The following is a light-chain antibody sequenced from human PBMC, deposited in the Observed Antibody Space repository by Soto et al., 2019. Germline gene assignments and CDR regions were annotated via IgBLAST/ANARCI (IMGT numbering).Light chain of an antibody. V-gene: IGKV3-20*01. CDR1: QSVSSY. CDR2: DAS. J-gene: IGKJ4*01. CDR3: QQYISSPLT. Sequence: EIVSTQSPATLSLSPGERATLSCRASQSVSSYLAWYQQKPGQAPRLLIYDASSRATDVPDRFSASGSGTDFALTISRLEPEDVAVYYCQQYISSPLTFGGGTKVDIK.